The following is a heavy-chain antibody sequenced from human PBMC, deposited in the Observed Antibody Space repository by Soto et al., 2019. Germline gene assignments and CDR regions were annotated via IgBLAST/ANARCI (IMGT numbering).Heavy chain of an antibody. CDR2: IWYDGSNK. CDR1: GVTFSSCG. Sequence: GGSLRLSCAASGVTFSSCGMHWVRQAPGKGLEWVAGIWYDGSNKYYADSVKGRFTISRDNSKNTLYLQMNSLRAEDTAVYYCARDTFGIAAAGPIGYYYGMDVWGQGTTVTVS. J-gene: IGHJ6*02. V-gene: IGHV3-33*01. CDR3: ARDTFGIAAAGPIGYYYGMDV. D-gene: IGHD6-13*01.